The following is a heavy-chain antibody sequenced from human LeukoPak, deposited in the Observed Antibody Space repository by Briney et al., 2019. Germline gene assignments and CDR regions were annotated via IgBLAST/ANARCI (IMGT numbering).Heavy chain of an antibody. D-gene: IGHD3-22*01. CDR1: GFTFSSYA. Sequence: PGGSLRLSCAASGFTFSSYAMSWVRQAPGKGLEWVSAISGSGGSTYYADSVKGRFTISRDNSKNTLYLQMNSLRAEDTAVYYCAVLRYYYDSSESGVFDYWGQGTLVTVSS. CDR2: ISGSGGST. V-gene: IGHV3-23*01. CDR3: AVLRYYYDSSESGVFDY. J-gene: IGHJ4*02.